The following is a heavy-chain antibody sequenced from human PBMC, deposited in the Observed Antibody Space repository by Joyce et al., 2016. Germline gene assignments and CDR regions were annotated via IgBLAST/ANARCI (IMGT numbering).Heavy chain of an antibody. CDR3: AGGILTDYFDY. V-gene: IGHV3-30*03. CDR2: ISYDGSNK. D-gene: IGHD3-9*01. CDR1: GFTFSNYG. Sequence: QGQLVESGGGVVQPGRSLRLSCAASGFTFSNYGMHWVRQAPGKGLEWVAVISYDGSNKHYGDSVKGRFTISRDNSKNTLYLQMNSLRAEDTAVYYCAGGILTDYFDYWGQGTLVTVSS. J-gene: IGHJ4*02.